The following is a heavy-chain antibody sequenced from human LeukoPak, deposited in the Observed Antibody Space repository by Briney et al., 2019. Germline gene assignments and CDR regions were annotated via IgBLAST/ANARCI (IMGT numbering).Heavy chain of an antibody. V-gene: IGHV3-23*01. J-gene: IGHJ4*02. Sequence: GGSLRLSCAASGFTLSSFGMTWVRLASGKRLEWVSSITGAGGGTLYADSVKGRFTISRNNSKNTLYLQMNSLRAEDTAVYYCARRITIFGVVSPDFDYWGQGTLVTVSS. CDR2: ITGAGGGT. CDR3: ARRITIFGVVSPDFDY. CDR1: GFTLSSFG. D-gene: IGHD3-3*01.